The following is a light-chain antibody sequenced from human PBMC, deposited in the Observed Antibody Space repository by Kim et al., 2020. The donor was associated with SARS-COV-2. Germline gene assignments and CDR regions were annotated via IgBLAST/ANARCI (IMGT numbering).Light chain of an antibody. V-gene: IGLV3-19*01. J-gene: IGLJ1*01. CDR3: NSRDSSGNPPYV. CDR2: GKN. CDR1: SLRSYY. Sequence: SSELTQDPAVSVALGQTVRITFQGDSLRSYYASWYQQKPGQAPVLVIYGKNNRPSGIPDRFSGSSSGNTASLTITGAQAEDEADYYCNSRDSSGNPPYVF.